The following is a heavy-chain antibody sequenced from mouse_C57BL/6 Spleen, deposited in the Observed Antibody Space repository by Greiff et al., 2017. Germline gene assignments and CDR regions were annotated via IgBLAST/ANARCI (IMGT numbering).Heavy chain of an antibody. CDR3: ARGVTTVVAPFAY. CDR2: IYPGSGST. J-gene: IGHJ3*01. Sequence: QVQLKQPGAELVKPGASVKMSCKASGYTFTSYWITWVKQRPGQGLEWIGDIYPGSGSTNYNEKFKSKATLTVDTSSSTAYMQLSSLTSEDSAVYYCARGVTTVVAPFAYWGQGTLVTVSA. D-gene: IGHD1-1*01. CDR1: GYTFTSYW. V-gene: IGHV1-55*01.